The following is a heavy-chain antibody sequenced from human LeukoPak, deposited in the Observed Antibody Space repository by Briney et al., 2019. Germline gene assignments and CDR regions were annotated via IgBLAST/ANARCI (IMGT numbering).Heavy chain of an antibody. Sequence: GGSLRLSCAASGFTFDDYGMSWVRQVPGKGLEWVAVISYDGSNKYYADSVKGRFTISRDNSKNTLYLQMNSLRAEDTAVYYCARDTPYLIAAPTYYYYYYMDVWGKGTTVTISS. V-gene: IGHV3-30*03. J-gene: IGHJ6*03. CDR1: GFTFDDYG. D-gene: IGHD6-13*01. CDR3: ARDTPYLIAAPTYYYYYYMDV. CDR2: ISYDGSNK.